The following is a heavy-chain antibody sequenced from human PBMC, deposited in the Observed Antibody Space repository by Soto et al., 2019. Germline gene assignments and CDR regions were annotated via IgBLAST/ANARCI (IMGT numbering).Heavy chain of an antibody. Sequence: QVQLVQSGAEVKKPGASVKVSCKASGYTFTSYPMHWVRQAPGQRLEWMGWINIGNGNTQYSQKFHGRVTITSDTSASIAYMDLSSLTSEDTAVYYCAREPLCGGRCYLNYFDPWGQGTLVTVSS. CDR1: GYTFTSYP. D-gene: IGHD2-15*01. V-gene: IGHV1-3*04. CDR2: INIGNGNT. CDR3: AREPLCGGRCYLNYFDP. J-gene: IGHJ5*02.